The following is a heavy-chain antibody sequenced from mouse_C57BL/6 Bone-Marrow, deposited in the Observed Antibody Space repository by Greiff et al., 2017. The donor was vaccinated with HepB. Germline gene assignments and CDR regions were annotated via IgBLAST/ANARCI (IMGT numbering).Heavy chain of an antibody. J-gene: IGHJ3*01. Sequence: EVMLVESGGGLVKPGGSLKLSCAASGFTFSSYAMSWVRQTPEKRLEWVATISDGGSYTYYPDNVKGRFTISRDNAKNNLYLQMSHRKSEDTAMYYCAREDGYYTWFAYWGQGTLVTVSA. CDR3: AREDGYYTWFAY. CDR2: ISDGGSYT. V-gene: IGHV5-4*01. D-gene: IGHD2-3*01. CDR1: GFTFSSYA.